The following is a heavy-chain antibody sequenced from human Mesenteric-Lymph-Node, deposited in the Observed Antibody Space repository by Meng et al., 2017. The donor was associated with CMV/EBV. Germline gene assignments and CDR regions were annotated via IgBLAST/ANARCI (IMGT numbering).Heavy chain of an antibody. CDR2: INHSEST. CDR1: GFTFHDYA. Sequence: ESLKISCAASGFTFHDYAMHWVRQVPGKGLEWIGEINHSESTNYNPSLKSRVTISVDTSKNQFSLKLSSVTAADTAVYYCARGRAGIIVVVPAATGYAFDIWGQGTMVTVSS. D-gene: IGHD2-2*01. J-gene: IGHJ3*02. V-gene: IGHV4-34*01. CDR3: ARGRAGIIVVVPAATGYAFDI.